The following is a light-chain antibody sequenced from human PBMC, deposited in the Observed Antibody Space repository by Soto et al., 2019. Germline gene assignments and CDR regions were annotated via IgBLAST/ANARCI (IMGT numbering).Light chain of an antibody. J-gene: IGKJ1*01. Sequence: EIVMTQSPATLSVSPGERATLSCRASQSVSSNLAWYQQKPGQAPRLLIYGASTRATGIPARFSGSGSGTEFTLTISSLHSEDFAVYYCQQYNNWPPWKFGQGTKVEIK. CDR3: QQYNNWPPWK. CDR2: GAS. CDR1: QSVSSN. V-gene: IGKV3-15*01.